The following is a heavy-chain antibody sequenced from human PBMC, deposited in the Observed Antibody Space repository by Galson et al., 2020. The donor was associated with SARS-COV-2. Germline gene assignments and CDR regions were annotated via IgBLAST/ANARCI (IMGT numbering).Heavy chain of an antibody. J-gene: IGHJ2*01. Sequence: SETLSLTCTVSGGSITSDSDYWGWIRQPAGKGLEWIGRIYTSGSTNYNPSLKSRATISLDTSKNQFPLKLSSVTAADTAVYYCARNFDLWGRGTLLTVSS. CDR1: GGSITSDSDY. CDR2: IYTSGST. CDR3: ARNFDL. V-gene: IGHV4-61*02.